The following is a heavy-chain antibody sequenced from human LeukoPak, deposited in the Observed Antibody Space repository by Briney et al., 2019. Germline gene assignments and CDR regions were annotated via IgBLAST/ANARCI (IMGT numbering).Heavy chain of an antibody. Sequence: SETLSLTCAVYGGSFSGYYWSWIRQPPGKGLEWIGEINHSGSTNYNPSLKSRVTISVDTSKNQFSLKLSSVTAADTAVYYCARGGYYGSGSYYSVGDYRGQGTLVTVSS. J-gene: IGHJ4*02. CDR2: INHSGST. D-gene: IGHD3-10*01. CDR1: GGSFSGYY. CDR3: ARGGYYGSGSYYSVGDY. V-gene: IGHV4-34*01.